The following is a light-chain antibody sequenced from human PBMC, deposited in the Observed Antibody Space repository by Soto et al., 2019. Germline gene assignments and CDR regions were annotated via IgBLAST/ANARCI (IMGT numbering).Light chain of an antibody. CDR2: GAS. CDR3: QNFGDSPFT. CDR1: ESISSHY. Sequence: EVVLMQSPDTLSLSPGERATLSCRASESISSHYIAWYQHKPGQAPRLLIFGASTRDTGIPDRFSASWSGKDFTLTSSRLEPEDFAMYYCQNFGDSPFTFGPGTKVDIK. J-gene: IGKJ3*01. V-gene: IGKV3-20*01.